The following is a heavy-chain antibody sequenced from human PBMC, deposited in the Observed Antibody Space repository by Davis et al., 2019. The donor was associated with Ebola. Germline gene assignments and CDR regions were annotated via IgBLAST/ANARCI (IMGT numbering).Heavy chain of an antibody. CDR2: IWYDGSNK. Sequence: GGSLRLSCAASGFTFSSYGMHWVRQAPVKGLEWVAVIWYDGSNKYYADSVKGRFTISRDNSKNTLYLQMNSLRDEDTAVYYCARSVPGIAVAGYFDYWGQGTLVTVSS. D-gene: IGHD6-19*01. V-gene: IGHV3-33*01. J-gene: IGHJ4*02. CDR3: ARSVPGIAVAGYFDY. CDR1: GFTFSSYG.